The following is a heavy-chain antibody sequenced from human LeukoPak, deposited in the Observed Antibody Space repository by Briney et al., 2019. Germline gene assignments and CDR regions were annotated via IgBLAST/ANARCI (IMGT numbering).Heavy chain of an antibody. D-gene: IGHD3-3*01. Sequence: SETLSLTCTVSGGSISSGDYYWSWIRQPPGKGLEWIGYIYYSGGTYYNPSLKSRVTISVDTSKNQFSLKLSSVTAADTAVYYCARSSTYYDFWSGYYNYFDYWGQGTLVTVSS. CDR3: ARSSTYYDFWSGYYNYFDY. CDR1: GGSISSGDYY. CDR2: IYYSGGT. J-gene: IGHJ4*02. V-gene: IGHV4-30-4*01.